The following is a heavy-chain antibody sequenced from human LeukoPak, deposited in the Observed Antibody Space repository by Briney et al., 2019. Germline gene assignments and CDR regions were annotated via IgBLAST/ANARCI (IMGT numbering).Heavy chain of an antibody. CDR3: ASEARVHYDSSGYYYG. J-gene: IGHJ4*02. Sequence: SETLSLTCAVYGGSFSGYYWSWIRQPPGKGLEWIGEINHSGSTNYNPSLKSRVTISVDTSKNQFSLKLSSVTAADTAVFYCASEARVHYDSSGYYYGWGQGTLVTVSS. V-gene: IGHV4-34*01. CDR1: GGSFSGYY. CDR2: INHSGST. D-gene: IGHD3-22*01.